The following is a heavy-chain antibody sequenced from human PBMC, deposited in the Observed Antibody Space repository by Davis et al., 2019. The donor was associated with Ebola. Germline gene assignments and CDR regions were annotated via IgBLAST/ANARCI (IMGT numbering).Heavy chain of an antibody. Sequence: GESLKISCAASGFTFSSSPMSWVRQSPGKGLEWLSGISDSGDSTFYADSVKVRFTISRDNSKNTLYLQMNSLRVEDTAIYYCAEPSGDFDYWGQGTLVTVSS. D-gene: IGHD4-17*01. CDR1: GFTFSSSP. V-gene: IGHV3-23*01. J-gene: IGHJ4*02. CDR3: AEPSGDFDY. CDR2: ISDSGDST.